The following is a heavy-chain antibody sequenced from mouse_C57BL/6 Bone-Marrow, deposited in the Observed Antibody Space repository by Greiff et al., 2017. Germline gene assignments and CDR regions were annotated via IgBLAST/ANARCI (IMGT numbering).Heavy chain of an antibody. CDR1: GFTFSDYY. Sequence: DVTLMASGGGLVQPGGSLKLSCAASGFTFSDYYMYWVRQTPEKRLEWVAYISNGGGSTYYPDTGKGLFTIPRDNAKNTLYLQMSRLKSEDTAMYYCARPGYDGPCCYFDVWGTGTTVTVSS. CDR3: ARPGYDGPCCYFDV. D-gene: IGHD2-2*01. J-gene: IGHJ1*03. V-gene: IGHV5-12*01. CDR2: ISNGGGST.